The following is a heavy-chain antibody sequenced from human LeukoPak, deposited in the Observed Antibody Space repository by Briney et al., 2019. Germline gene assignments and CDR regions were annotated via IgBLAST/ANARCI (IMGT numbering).Heavy chain of an antibody. D-gene: IGHD3-10*01. CDR1: GFTFSTYA. CDR2: ITTSGSST. Sequence: GGSLRLSCAASGFTFSTYAMSWVRQAPGKGLEWVSAITTSGSSTYYADSVKGRFAISRDNSKSTLYLQLNSLGADDTAVYFCAKVASYSRSEYGSGSFDSWGQGTLATVSS. V-gene: IGHV3-23*05. J-gene: IGHJ4*02. CDR3: AKVASYSRSEYGSGSFDS.